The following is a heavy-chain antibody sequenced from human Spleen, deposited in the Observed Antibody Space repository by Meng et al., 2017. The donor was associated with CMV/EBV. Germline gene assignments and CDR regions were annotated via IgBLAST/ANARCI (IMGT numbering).Heavy chain of an antibody. D-gene: IGHD4-17*01. J-gene: IGHJ4*02. V-gene: IGHV1-69*05. Sequence: TCKASGGTFSSYAISWVRQAPGQGLEWMGGIIPIFGTANYAQKFQGRVTITTDESTSTAYMELSSLRSEDTAVYYCARDYGDYCFDYWGQGTLVTVSS. CDR3: ARDYGDYCFDY. CDR2: IIPIFGTA. CDR1: GGTFSSYA.